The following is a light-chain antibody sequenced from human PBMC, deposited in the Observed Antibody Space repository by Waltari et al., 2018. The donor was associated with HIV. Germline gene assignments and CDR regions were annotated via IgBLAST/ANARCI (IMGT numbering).Light chain of an antibody. CDR2: DVS. CDR1: SSAVAGYNY. J-gene: IGLJ2*01. V-gene: IGLV2-11*01. Sequence: QSALTQPRSVSGSPGQSVTISCPGTSSAVAGYNYVSWYQQHPGKAPKLMIYDVSKRPSGVPDRFSGSKSGNTASLTISGLQAEDEADYYCCSYAGSYTFVFGGGTKLTVL. CDR3: CSYAGSYTFV.